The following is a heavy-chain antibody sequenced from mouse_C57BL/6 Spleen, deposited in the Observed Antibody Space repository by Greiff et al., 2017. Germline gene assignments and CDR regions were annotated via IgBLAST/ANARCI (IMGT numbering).Heavy chain of an antibody. J-gene: IGHJ1*03. CDR1: GFTFSDYG. D-gene: IGHD2-2*01. V-gene: IGHV5-17*01. Sequence: EVMLVESGGGLVKPGGSLKLSCAASGFTFSDYGMHWVRQAPEKGLEWVAYISSGSSTIYYADTVKGRFTFSRDNAKNTLFLQMTSLRSEDTAMYYCARTGGYIWYFDVWGTGTTVTVSS. CDR2: ISSGSSTI. CDR3: ARTGGYIWYFDV.